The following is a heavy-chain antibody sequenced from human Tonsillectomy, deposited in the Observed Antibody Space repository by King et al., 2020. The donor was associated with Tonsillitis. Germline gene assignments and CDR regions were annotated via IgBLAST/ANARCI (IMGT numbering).Heavy chain of an antibody. CDR1: GFTFSNYA. CDR2: ISGSGDNT. Sequence: VQLVESGGGLVQPGGSLRLSCAASGFTFSNYAMYWVRQAPGKGLEWVSGISGSGDNTYYADPVKGRFAISRDSSKNTLHMQMNSLIAEDTAVYYCAKELYDFWRGPRGYGVDVWGQGTTVTVSS. CDR3: AKELYDFWRGPRGYGVDV. D-gene: IGHD3-3*01. J-gene: IGHJ6*02. V-gene: IGHV3-23*04.